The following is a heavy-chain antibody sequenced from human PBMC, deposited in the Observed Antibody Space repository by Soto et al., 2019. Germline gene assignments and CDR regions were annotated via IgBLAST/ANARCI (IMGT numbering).Heavy chain of an antibody. CDR3: ARGMVYDDY. V-gene: IGHV3-74*01. J-gene: IGHJ4*02. CDR1: GFTFSSYA. Sequence: GGSLRLSCAASGFTFSSYAMHWVRQAPGKGLVWVSRIKSDRSHTYYAESVKGRFTISRDNAKNTLFLQMNSLRAEDTAVYYCARGMVYDDYWGQGTLVTVSS. D-gene: IGHD2-8*01. CDR2: IKSDRSHT.